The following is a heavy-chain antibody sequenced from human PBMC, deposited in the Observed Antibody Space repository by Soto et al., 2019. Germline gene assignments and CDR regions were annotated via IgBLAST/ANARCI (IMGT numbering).Heavy chain of an antibody. Sequence: PGGSLRLSCAASGITFSRYWMSWVRQSPGKGLVWVSRVGPDGGDVGYVESVRGRFTISRDNAQSTLYLQMDNLRAEDTAVFYCVRAPEQRPIDYSGHASRVSVSS. CDR1: GITFSRYW. V-gene: IGHV3-74*01. CDR3: VRAPEQRPIDY. J-gene: IGHJ4*01. CDR2: VGPDGGDV. D-gene: IGHD6-19*01.